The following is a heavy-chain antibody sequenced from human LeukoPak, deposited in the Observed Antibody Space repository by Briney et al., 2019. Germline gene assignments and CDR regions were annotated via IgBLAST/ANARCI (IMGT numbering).Heavy chain of an antibody. D-gene: IGHD2-15*01. V-gene: IGHV4-34*01. J-gene: IGHJ5*02. Sequence: KPSETLSLTCAVYGGSFSGYYWSWIRQPPGKGLEWIGEINHSGSTNYNPSLKSRVTISVDTSKNQFSLKLSSVTAADTAVYYCARHSNGLGVVVVAATKNKWFDPWGQGTLVTVSS. CDR2: INHSGST. CDR3: ARHSNGLGVVVVAATKNKWFDP. CDR1: GGSFSGYY.